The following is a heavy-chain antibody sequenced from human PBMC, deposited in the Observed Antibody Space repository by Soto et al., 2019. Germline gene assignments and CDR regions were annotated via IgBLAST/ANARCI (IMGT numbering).Heavy chain of an antibody. D-gene: IGHD3-16*01. Sequence: QVQLVQSGAEVRQPGSSVKVSCKASGGIFSSYAITWVRQAPGQGPEWMGGIIPVFGTPKYAQKFQGRVTITADESTSTVYMELSSLRSEDTAVYYCARGPVAGEMSNPPSFYFYYWGQGTLVTVSS. CDR2: IIPVFGTP. CDR3: ARGPVAGEMSNPPSFYFYY. CDR1: GGIFSSYA. J-gene: IGHJ4*02. V-gene: IGHV1-69*12.